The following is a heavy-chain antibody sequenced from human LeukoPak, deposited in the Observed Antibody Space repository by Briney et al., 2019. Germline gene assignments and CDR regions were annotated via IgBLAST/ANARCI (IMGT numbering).Heavy chain of an antibody. V-gene: IGHV4-39*07. Sequence: SETLSLTCTVSGGSISSSSYYWGWIRQPPGKGLEWIGIIYYSGGTSYNPSLKSRVTISVDTSKDQFSLKLSSVTAADTAVYYCAREKADYYYGMDVWGQGTTVTVSS. J-gene: IGHJ6*02. CDR2: IYYSGGT. CDR3: AREKADYYYGMDV. CDR1: GGSISSSSYY.